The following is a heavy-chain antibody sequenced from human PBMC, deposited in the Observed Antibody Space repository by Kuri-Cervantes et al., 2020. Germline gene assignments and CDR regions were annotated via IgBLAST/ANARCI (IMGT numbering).Heavy chain of an antibody. CDR2: ISAYNGNT. D-gene: IGHD5-12*01. Sequence: ASVKVSCKASGYTFTSYGISWVRQAPGQGLEWMGWISAYNGNTNYAQKLQGRVTMTTDTSTSTAYMELSSLRSEDTAVYYCAADEGGGVATYNYYYGMDVWGQGTTVTVSS. V-gene: IGHV1-18*01. J-gene: IGHJ6*02. CDR1: GYTFTSYG. CDR3: AADEGGGVATYNYYYGMDV.